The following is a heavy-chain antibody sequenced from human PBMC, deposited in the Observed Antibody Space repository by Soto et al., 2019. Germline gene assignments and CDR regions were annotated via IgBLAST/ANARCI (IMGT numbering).Heavy chain of an antibody. CDR2: IYYSGST. J-gene: IGHJ4*02. CDR3: VRAPDH. CDR1: GGSISSGGYY. V-gene: IGHV4-31*03. Sequence: TLPLTCTVSGGSISSGGYYWSWIRQHPGKGLEWIGYIYYSGSTYYNPSLKSRVTISVDTSKNQFSLKLISVSDADAAMYYCVRAPDHWGQGTLVTVSS.